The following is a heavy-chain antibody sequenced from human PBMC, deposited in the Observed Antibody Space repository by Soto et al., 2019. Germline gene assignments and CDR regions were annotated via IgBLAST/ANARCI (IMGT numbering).Heavy chain of an antibody. CDR2: IFYNGGT. Sequence: SYTLSLTCTVSSDSVNSGGDYWSWIRQPPGKGLEWIGFIFYNGGTSYNPSLGSRVTISADTSKTLFSLNLNFVTAADTAVYFCSREALGIPYFWGQGTLVTVSS. CDR1: SDSVNSGGDY. V-gene: IGHV4-61*03. CDR3: SREALGIPYF. D-gene: IGHD1-26*01. J-gene: IGHJ4*02.